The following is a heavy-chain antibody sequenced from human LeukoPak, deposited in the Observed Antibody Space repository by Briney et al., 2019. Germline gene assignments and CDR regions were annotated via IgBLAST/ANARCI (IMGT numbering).Heavy chain of an antibody. D-gene: IGHD1-26*01. V-gene: IGHV3-23*01. CDR3: TRVGTTWFHS. J-gene: IGHJ5*01. CDR1: GFTFSTYA. CDR2: VDGSGGST. Sequence: GGSLRLSCAASGFTFSTYAMNWVRQAPGKGLEWVSAVDGSGGSTYYADSVKGRFTISRDNSKNTLYLQMSSLRAEDTAVYYCTRVGTTWFHSWGQGTLVIVSS.